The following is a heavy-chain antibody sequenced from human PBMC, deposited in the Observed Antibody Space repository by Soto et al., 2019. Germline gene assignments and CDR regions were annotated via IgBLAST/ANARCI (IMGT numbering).Heavy chain of an antibody. CDR3: ARDRVEYSHYYYYYYGMDV. CDR1: GGSLRGYY. V-gene: IGHV4-34*01. J-gene: IGHJ6*02. CDR2: INHSGST. D-gene: IGHD6-6*01. Sequence: PSETLSHTCSVYGGSLRGYYWSWIRQPPRKGLEWIGEINHSGSTNYNPSLKSRVTISVDTSKNQFSLKLSSVTAADTAVYYCARDRVEYSHYYYYYYGMDVWGQGTTVTVSS.